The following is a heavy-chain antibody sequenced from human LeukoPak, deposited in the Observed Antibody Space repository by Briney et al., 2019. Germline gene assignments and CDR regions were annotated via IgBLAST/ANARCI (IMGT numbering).Heavy chain of an antibody. CDR3: ARHYDYGDYDYGY. V-gene: IGHV1-2*06. CDR2: INPNSGGT. J-gene: IGHJ4*02. Sequence: ASVKVSCKASGYTFTGYYMHWARQAPGQGLEWMGRINPNSGGTNYAQKFQGRVTMTRDTSISTAYMELSRLRSDDTAVYYCARHYDYGDYDYGYWGQGTLVTVSS. D-gene: IGHD4-17*01. CDR1: GYTFTGYY.